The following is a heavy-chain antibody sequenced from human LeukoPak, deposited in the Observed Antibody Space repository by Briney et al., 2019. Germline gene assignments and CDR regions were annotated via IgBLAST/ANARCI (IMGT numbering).Heavy chain of an antibody. CDR2: ISYAGTIE. CDR3: ARDRTYFYDSGSSGPHYFDY. V-gene: IGHV3-30*01. Sequence: GGSLRLSCAASGFTFSNYALHWVRKAQGKGQEWVPVISYAGTIEYHADSVKGRFTISRDNSKNTLYLQMNSLRAEDTAVYYCARDRTYFYDSGSSGPHYFDYWGQGTLVTVSS. CDR1: GFTFSNYA. J-gene: IGHJ4*02. D-gene: IGHD3-10*01.